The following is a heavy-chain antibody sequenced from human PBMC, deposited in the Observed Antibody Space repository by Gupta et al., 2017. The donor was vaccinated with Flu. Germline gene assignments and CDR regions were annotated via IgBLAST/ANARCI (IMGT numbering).Heavy chain of an antibody. CDR3: ARDNGYNQVDD. J-gene: IGHJ4*02. D-gene: IGHD5-24*01. CDR2: RKEEGSVR. CDR1: RFTFSRSW. V-gene: IGHV3-7*01. Sequence: EERLVESGGGLVQRGGSLSLSCAASRFTFSRSWMTWVLQAPGKGLEWGANRKEEGSVRNYVDTVKGRFTISRDNAKNSLYRKMNSLRVEDTAVYYCARDNGYNQVDDWGPGTRGTV.